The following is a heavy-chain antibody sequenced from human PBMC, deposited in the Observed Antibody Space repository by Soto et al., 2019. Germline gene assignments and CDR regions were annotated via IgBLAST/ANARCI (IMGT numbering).Heavy chain of an antibody. CDR1: GFTFSSYW. V-gene: IGHV3-7*01. CDR2: IKQDGSEK. J-gene: IGHJ4*02. CDR3: AREWAGRSSSFDY. D-gene: IGHD6-6*01. Sequence: WSRRLSCAASGFTFSSYWMSWVRQAPGKGLEWVANIKQDGSEKYYVDSVKGRFTISRDNAKNSLYLQMNSLRAEDTAVYYCAREWAGRSSSFDYWGQGTQVTVSS.